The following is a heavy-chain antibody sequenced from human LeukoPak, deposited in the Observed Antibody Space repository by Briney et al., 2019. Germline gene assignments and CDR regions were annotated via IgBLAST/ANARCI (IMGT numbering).Heavy chain of an antibody. D-gene: IGHD4-17*01. J-gene: IGHJ5*02. Sequence: SETLSLTCAVYGGSFSGYYWSWIRQPPGKGLEWIGEINHSGSTNYNPSLKSRVTISVDTSKNQFSLKLSSVTAEDTAVYYCAVEPYGASRGWFDPWGQGTLVTVSS. CDR2: INHSGST. CDR3: AVEPYGASRGWFDP. CDR1: GGSFSGYY. V-gene: IGHV4-34*01.